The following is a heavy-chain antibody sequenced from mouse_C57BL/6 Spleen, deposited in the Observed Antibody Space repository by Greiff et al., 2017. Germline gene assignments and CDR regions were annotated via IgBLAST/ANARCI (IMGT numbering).Heavy chain of an antibody. Sequence: VKLVESGAELARPGASVKMSCKASGYTFTSYTMHWVKQRPGQGLEWIGYINPSSGYTKYNQKFKDKATLTADKSSSTAYMQLSSLTSEDSAVYYCARGSWTGTYFDYWGQGTTLTVSS. CDR3: ARGSWTGTYFDY. CDR2: INPSSGYT. D-gene: IGHD4-1*01. J-gene: IGHJ2*01. V-gene: IGHV1-4*01. CDR1: GYTFTSYT.